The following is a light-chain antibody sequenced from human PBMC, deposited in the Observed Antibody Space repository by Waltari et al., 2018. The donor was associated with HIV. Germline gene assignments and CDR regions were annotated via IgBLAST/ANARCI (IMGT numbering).Light chain of an antibody. CDR1: SSDVGHYNV. J-gene: IGLJ1*01. Sequence: QSPLTQPPSVSGSPGPSVTLSSTGTSSDVGHYNVSSCYQQPPGTAPHLMIYDVTKRPSGVPDRFSGSRSGNTASLTISGLQAEDEADYYCCSFVGSYSYVFGTGTKVTVL. CDR2: DVT. V-gene: IGLV2-11*01. CDR3: CSFVGSYSYV.